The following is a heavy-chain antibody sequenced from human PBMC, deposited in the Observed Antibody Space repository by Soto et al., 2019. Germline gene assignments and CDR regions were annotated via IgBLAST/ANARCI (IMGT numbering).Heavy chain of an antibody. CDR2: ISAYNGDT. CDR1: GYSFTNYG. D-gene: IGHD6-19*01. Sequence: QDQLVQSGGEVKKPGASVKVSCKASGYSFTNYGITWVRQAPGQGFEWMGWISAYNGDTNYAQKLQGRVTMTTDASTSTAYLELRSLRSDDTAVYYCARDRGVAPPVAGNTHYYYYMDVWGKWTTVTVSS. CDR3: ARDRGVAPPVAGNTHYYYYMDV. V-gene: IGHV1-18*01. J-gene: IGHJ6*03.